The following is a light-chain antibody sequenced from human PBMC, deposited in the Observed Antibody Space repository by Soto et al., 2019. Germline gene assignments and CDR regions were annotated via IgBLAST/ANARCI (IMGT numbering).Light chain of an antibody. V-gene: IGKV3-15*01. CDR3: QQYGSSSWT. J-gene: IGKJ1*01. Sequence: VLTQSPATLSVSPGERAALSCRASQSIGNNLAWYQQKPGQTPRLLIYGVSTRATGVPARFSGSGSGTDFTLTISSLEPEDFAVYYCQQYGSSSWTFGQGTKVDIK. CDR1: QSIGNN. CDR2: GVS.